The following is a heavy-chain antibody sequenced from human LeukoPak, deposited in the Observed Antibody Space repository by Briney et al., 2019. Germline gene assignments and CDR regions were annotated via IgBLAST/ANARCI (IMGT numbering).Heavy chain of an antibody. CDR3: ASYASGYNWLKV. V-gene: IGHV1-2*02. J-gene: IGHJ4*02. CDR1: GYTFTGYY. CDR2: IHPGTGDT. D-gene: IGHD3-10*01. Sequence: ASVKVSRKASGYTFTGYYMHWVRQAPGQGLEWMGWIHPGTGDTNYAQKFQGRVTVSRDTSISTAYMELSRLRSDDTAVYYCASYASGYNWLKVWGQGTPVTVSS.